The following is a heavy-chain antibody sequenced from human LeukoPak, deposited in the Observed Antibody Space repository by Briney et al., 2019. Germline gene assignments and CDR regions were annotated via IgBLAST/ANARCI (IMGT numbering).Heavy chain of an antibody. Sequence: GGSLRLSCAASGFTVSSNYMSWVRQAPGKGLEWVSDIYSGGSTYYADSVKGRFTISRDNSKNTLYLQMNGLRAEDTAVYYCARSPGDRTYFDYWGQGTLVTVSS. CDR1: GFTVSSNY. J-gene: IGHJ4*02. CDR3: ARSPGDRTYFDY. D-gene: IGHD3-10*01. CDR2: IYSGGST. V-gene: IGHV3-53*01.